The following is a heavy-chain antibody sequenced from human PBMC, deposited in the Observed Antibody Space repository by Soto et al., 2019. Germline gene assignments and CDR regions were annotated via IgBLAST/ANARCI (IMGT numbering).Heavy chain of an antibody. CDR1: GGTFSGYV. CDR2: FVPLFGTT. V-gene: IGHV1-69*01. D-gene: IGHD3-16*01. J-gene: IGHJ4*02. Sequence: QLVQSGSEVKKPGSSVKVSCQASGGTFSGYVVTWVRQAPGQGLEWMGEFVPLFGTTNNAQRFSGRITIPAEESTSTAYMELRTLRSDDTAVYYCATHGLGVSSPPYFDNWGQGTLVTVSS. CDR3: ATHGLGVSSPPYFDN.